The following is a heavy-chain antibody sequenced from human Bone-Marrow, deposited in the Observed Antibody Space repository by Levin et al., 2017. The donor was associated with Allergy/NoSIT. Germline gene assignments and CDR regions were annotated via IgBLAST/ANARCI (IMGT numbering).Heavy chain of an antibody. V-gene: IGHV3-30*18. Sequence: AGGSLRLSCAASGFTFSSYGMHWVRQAPGKGLEWVAVISYDGSNKYYADSVKGRFTISRDNSKNTLYLQMNSLRAEDTAVYYCAKNFQNAGFDYWGQGTLVTVSS. J-gene: IGHJ4*02. D-gene: IGHD1-1*01. CDR3: AKNFQNAGFDY. CDR1: GFTFSSYG. CDR2: ISYDGSNK.